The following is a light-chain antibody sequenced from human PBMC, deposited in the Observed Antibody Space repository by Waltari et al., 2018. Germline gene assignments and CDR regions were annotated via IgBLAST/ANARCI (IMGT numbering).Light chain of an antibody. J-gene: IGLJ1*01. CDR2: EGS. CDR3: CSYAGSFTYV. CDR1: SSYVGNYNL. Sequence: QSALTQPASVSGSPGQSITISCTGTSSYVGNYNLVSWYQQYPGKAPKLMIYEGSKRPSGVSNRFSGSKSGNTASLTISGLQAEDEADYYCCSYAGSFTYVFGTGTKVTVL. V-gene: IGLV2-23*01.